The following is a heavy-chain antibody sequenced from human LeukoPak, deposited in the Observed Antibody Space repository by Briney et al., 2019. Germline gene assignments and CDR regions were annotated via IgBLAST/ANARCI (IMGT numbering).Heavy chain of an antibody. CDR1: GGSISSYY. J-gene: IGHJ5*02. D-gene: IGHD6-19*01. V-gene: IGHV4-59*01. CDR3: ARSGYNSGSYNWFDP. Sequence: PSETLSLTCTVSGGSISSYYWSWIRQPPGKGLEWIGYIYYSGSTNYNPSLKSRVTISVDTSKNQFSLKLSSVTAADTAVYYCARSGYNSGSYNWFDPWGQGTLVTVSS. CDR2: IYYSGST.